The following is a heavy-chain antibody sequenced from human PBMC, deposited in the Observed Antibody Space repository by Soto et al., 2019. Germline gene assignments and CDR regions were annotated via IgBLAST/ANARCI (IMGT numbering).Heavy chain of an antibody. CDR3: ARARAYCSGGSCYSPYYYGMDV. CDR1: GGTFSSYA. D-gene: IGHD2-15*01. V-gene: IGHV1-69*06. Sequence: SVKVSCKASGGTFSSYAISWVRQAPGQGLEWMGGIIPIFGTANYAQKFQGRVAITADKSTSTAYMELSSLRSEDTAVYYCARARAYCSGGSCYSPYYYGMDVWGQGTTVTVSS. CDR2: IIPIFGTA. J-gene: IGHJ6*02.